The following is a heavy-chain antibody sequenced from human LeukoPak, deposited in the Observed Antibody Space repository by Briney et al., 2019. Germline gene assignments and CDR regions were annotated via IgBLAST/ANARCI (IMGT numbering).Heavy chain of an antibody. CDR3: AREGGLRGFDY. CDR2: ISAYNGNT. D-gene: IGHD3/OR15-3a*01. J-gene: IGHJ4*02. Sequence: ASLTLSCKASGYTFTSYGISWVRQAPGQGLEWMGWISAYNGNTNYAQKLQGRVTMTTDTATSPAYMELRSLRSDDTAVYYCAREGGLRGFDYWVQGTLVNVSS. V-gene: IGHV1-18*01. CDR1: GYTFTSYG.